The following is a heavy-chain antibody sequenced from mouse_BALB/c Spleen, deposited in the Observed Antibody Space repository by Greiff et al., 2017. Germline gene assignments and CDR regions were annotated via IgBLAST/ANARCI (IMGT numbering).Heavy chain of an antibody. CDR1: GFAFSSYD. J-gene: IGHJ4*01. V-gene: IGHV5-12-1*01. D-gene: IGHD1-1*01. CDR3: ARQGYYGSSFYAMDY. Sequence: EVKLVESGGGLVKPGGSLKLSCAASGFAFSSYDMSWVRQTPEKRLEWVAYISSGGGSTYYPDTVKGRFTISRDNAKNTLYLQMSSLKSEDTAMYYCARQGYYGSSFYAMDYWGQGTSVTVSS. CDR2: ISSGGGST.